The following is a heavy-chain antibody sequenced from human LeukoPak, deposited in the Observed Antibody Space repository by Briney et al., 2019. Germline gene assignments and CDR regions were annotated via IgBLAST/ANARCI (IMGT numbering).Heavy chain of an antibody. D-gene: IGHD3-22*01. CDR1: GYTFTGYY. V-gene: IGHV1-2*02. CDR3: ARDLKDSSGYLPYYYFDY. J-gene: IGHJ4*02. Sequence: GASVKVSCKASGYTFTGYYMHWVRQAPGQGLEWMGWINPNSGGTNYAQKFQGRVTMTRDTSISTAYMELSRLRSDDTAVYYCARDLKDSSGYLPYYYFDYWGQGTLVTVSS. CDR2: INPNSGGT.